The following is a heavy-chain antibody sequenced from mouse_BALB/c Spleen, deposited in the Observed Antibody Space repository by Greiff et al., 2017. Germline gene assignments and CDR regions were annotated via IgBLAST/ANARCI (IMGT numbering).Heavy chain of an antibody. Sequence: EVQVVESGGGLVQPGGSLKLSCAASGFTFSSYTMSWVRQTPEKRLEWVAYISNGGGSTYYPDTVKGRFTISRDNAKNTLYLQMSSLKSEDTAMYYCAREGYGNYGDAMDYWGQGTSVTVSS. CDR1: GFTFSSYT. J-gene: IGHJ4*01. D-gene: IGHD2-1*01. CDR2: ISNGGGST. CDR3: AREGYGNYGDAMDY. V-gene: IGHV5-12-2*01.